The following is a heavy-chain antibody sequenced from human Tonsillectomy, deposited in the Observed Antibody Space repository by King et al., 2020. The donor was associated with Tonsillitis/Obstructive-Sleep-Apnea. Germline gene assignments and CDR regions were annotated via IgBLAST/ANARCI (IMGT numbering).Heavy chain of an antibody. Sequence: VQLVESGGGVVQPGRSLRLSCAASGLTLSNYAMHWVRQAPGKGLEWVALISYDGSNKYYTDSVKGRFTISRDNSKNTLFLQMNSLRAEDTAVYFCARDGALAGFYYFYYYMDVWGKGTTVTVSS. CDR3: ARDGALAGFYYFYYYMDV. CDR1: GLTLSNYA. V-gene: IGHV3-30*10. D-gene: IGHD6-19*01. CDR2: ISYDGSNK. J-gene: IGHJ6*03.